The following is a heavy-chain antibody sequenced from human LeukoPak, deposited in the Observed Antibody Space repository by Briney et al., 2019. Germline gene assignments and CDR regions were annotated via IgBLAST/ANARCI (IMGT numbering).Heavy chain of an antibody. CDR1: GFDFSSFA. Sequence: TGGSLRLSCAASGFDFSSFAISWVRQAPGRGLEWVSGISSSGHLAFYADSVQGRFSVSRDNSRKTLYLQMDSLRAEDTALYYCAKEVVMTTAPFGYSFDSWGQGTLVTVSS. CDR3: AKEVVMTTAPFGYSFDS. D-gene: IGHD3-22*01. V-gene: IGHV3-23*01. CDR2: ISSSGHLA. J-gene: IGHJ4*02.